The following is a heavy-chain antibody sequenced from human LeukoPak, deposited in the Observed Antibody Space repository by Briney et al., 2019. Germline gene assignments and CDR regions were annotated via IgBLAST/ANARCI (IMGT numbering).Heavy chain of an antibody. Sequence: TLSLTCTVSGGSISSGGYYWSWIRQPPGKGLEWIGYIYHSGSTYYNPSLKSRVTISVDTSKNQFSLKLSSVTAADTAVYYCARGPYGDYVSGFDYWGQGTLVTVSS. V-gene: IGHV4-30-2*01. J-gene: IGHJ4*02. CDR3: ARGPYGDYVSGFDY. CDR2: IYHSGST. D-gene: IGHD4-17*01. CDR1: GGSISSGGYY.